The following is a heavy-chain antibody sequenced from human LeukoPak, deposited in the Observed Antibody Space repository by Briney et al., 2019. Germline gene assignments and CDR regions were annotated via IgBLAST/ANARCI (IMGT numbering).Heavy chain of an antibody. D-gene: IGHD6-19*01. Sequence: TGGSLRLSCAASGFTFSTYAMSWVRQAPGKGLEWVTTITGSGGTTYYADSVKGRFTISRDNSKNALYLHMSSLRAEDTAVYYCAKDRYSSGWFPPDYWGQGTLVTVSS. CDR3: AKDRYSSGWFPPDY. CDR2: ITGSGGTT. J-gene: IGHJ4*02. V-gene: IGHV3-23*01. CDR1: GFTFSTYA.